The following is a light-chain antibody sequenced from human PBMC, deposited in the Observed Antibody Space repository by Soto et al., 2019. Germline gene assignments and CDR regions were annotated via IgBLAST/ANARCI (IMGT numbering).Light chain of an antibody. CDR1: SSNIGAGYD. CDR3: QSYDSSLSEYV. V-gene: IGLV1-40*01. J-gene: IGLJ1*01. Sequence: QCVLTQPPSVSGAPLQRVTISCTGSSSNIGAGYDVHWYQQLPGTAPKLLIYGNNNRPSGVPDRFSGSKSGTSASLAITGLQAEDEADYYCQSYDSSLSEYVFGSGTKVTVL. CDR2: GNN.